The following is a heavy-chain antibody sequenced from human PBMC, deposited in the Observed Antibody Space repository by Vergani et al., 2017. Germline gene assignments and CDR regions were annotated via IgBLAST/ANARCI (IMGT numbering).Heavy chain of an antibody. CDR1: GGSISSYY. Sequence: QVQLQESGPGLVKPSEILSLTCTVSGGSISSYYWSWIRQPPGKGLEWIGEINHSGSTNYNPSLKSRVTISVDTSKNQFSLKLSSVTAADTAVYYCARKDLGTAFDIWGQGTMVTVSS. J-gene: IGHJ3*02. D-gene: IGHD1-1*01. V-gene: IGHV4-34*01. CDR3: ARKDLGTAFDI. CDR2: INHSGST.